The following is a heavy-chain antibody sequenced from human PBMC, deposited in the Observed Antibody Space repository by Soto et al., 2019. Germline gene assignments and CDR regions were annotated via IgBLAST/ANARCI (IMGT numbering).Heavy chain of an antibody. CDR3: AGRGLNGMDV. V-gene: IGHV1-69*06. Sequence: QVQLVQSGAEVKKPGSSVKVSCKASGGTFSSYAISWVRQAPGQGLEWMGGIIPIFGTANYAQKFQGRVTITADKSTSTANMDLSSLSSKHTALYYCAGRGLNGMDVWAQGTPVTASS. CDR2: IIPIFGTA. D-gene: IGHD3-16*01. CDR1: GGTFSSYA. J-gene: IGHJ6*02.